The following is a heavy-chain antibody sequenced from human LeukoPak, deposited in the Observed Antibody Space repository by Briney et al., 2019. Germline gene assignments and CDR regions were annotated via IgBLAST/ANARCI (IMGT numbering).Heavy chain of an antibody. V-gene: IGHV4-39*01. J-gene: IGHJ6*02. Sequence: ETLSLTCAVSGGSISSSSHYWGWIRQPPGKGLAWIGSIYYSGSTYYNPSLESRVTISVDTSKNQFSLKLSSVTAADTAVYYCARQGRRATYYYYGMDVWGQGTTVTVSS. CDR3: ARQGRRATYYYYGMDV. CDR1: GGSISSSSHY. CDR2: IYYSGST. D-gene: IGHD3-10*01.